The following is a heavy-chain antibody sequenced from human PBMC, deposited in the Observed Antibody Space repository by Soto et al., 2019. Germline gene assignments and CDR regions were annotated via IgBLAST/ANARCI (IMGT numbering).Heavy chain of an antibody. CDR2: ISYDGSNK. Sequence: QVQLVQSGGGVVQPGRSLRLSCAASRFTFSSYGMHWVRQAPGKGLEWVAFISYDGSNKYYADSVKGRFTISRDTSKNTLYLQMNSLRAEDTAVYYCAKDVELERPSGMDVWGQGTTVTVSS. J-gene: IGHJ6*02. CDR3: AKDVELERPSGMDV. CDR1: RFTFSSYG. D-gene: IGHD1-1*01. V-gene: IGHV3-30*18.